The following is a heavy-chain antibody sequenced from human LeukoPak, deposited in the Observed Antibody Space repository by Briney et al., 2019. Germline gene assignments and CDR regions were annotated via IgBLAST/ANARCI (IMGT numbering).Heavy chain of an antibody. CDR2: IYYSGST. D-gene: IGHD3-16*01. Sequence: SETLSLTCTVSGGSISSYYWSWIRQPPGKGLEWIGYIYYSGSTNYNPSLKSRVTTSVDTSKNQFSLKLSSVTAADTAVYYCAREIRVGGRPMDVWGKGTTVTVSS. J-gene: IGHJ6*03. V-gene: IGHV4-59*12. CDR3: AREIRVGGRPMDV. CDR1: GGSISSYY.